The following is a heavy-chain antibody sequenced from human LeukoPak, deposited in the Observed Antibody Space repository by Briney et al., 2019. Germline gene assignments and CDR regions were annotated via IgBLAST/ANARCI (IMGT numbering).Heavy chain of an antibody. V-gene: IGHV3-48*01. CDR2: ISSSSSTI. CDR3: ARRGYSDY. Sequence: GSLRLSCAASGFTFSSYSMYWVRQAPGKGLEWVSYISSSSSTIYYADSVKGRFTISRDNAKNSLYLQMNSLRAEDTAVYYCARRGYSDYWGQGTLVTVSS. CDR1: GFTFSSYS. J-gene: IGHJ4*02.